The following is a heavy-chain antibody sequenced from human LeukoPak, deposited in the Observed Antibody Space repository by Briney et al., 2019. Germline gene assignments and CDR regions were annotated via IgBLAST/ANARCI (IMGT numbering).Heavy chain of an antibody. CDR1: GGSISSSSYY. J-gene: IGHJ6*03. V-gene: IGHV4-39*07. CDR2: IYYSGST. D-gene: IGHD3-10*01. Sequence: PSETLSLTCTVSGGSISSSSYYWGWIRQPPGKGLEWIGSIYYSGSTYYNPSLKSRVTISVDTSKNQFSLKLSSVTAADTAVYYCARVAYGSGSDPTSQQFYYYYYYMDVWGKGTTVTISS. CDR3: ARVAYGSGSDPTSQQFYYYYYYMDV.